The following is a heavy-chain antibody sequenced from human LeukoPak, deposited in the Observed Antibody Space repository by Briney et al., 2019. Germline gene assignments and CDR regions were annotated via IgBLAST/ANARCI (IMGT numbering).Heavy chain of an antibody. Sequence: GGSLRLSCTASGFTFGDYAMSWVRQAPGKGLEWVANIKKDGSEKYYVDSVKGRFTISRDSAKKSLYLQMNSLRAEDTAVYYCARDNGGFDYWGQGTLVTVSS. CDR2: IKKDGSEK. V-gene: IGHV3-7*01. CDR3: ARDNGGFDY. J-gene: IGHJ4*02. D-gene: IGHD2-8*01. CDR1: GFTFGDYA.